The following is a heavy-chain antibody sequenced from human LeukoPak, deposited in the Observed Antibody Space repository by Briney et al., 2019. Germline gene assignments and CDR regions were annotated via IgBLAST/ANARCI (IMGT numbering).Heavy chain of an antibody. CDR1: GGSISRYY. V-gene: IGHV4-59*01. Sequence: PSETLSLTCTVSGGSISRYYWSWIRQPPGKGLEWIGYIYYSGSTNYNPSLKSRVTISIDTSKNQFSLKLSSVTAVDTAVYYCATWRYCSGGSCYGNYYMDVWGKGTTVTVSS. D-gene: IGHD2-15*01. CDR2: IYYSGST. J-gene: IGHJ6*03. CDR3: ATWRYCSGGSCYGNYYMDV.